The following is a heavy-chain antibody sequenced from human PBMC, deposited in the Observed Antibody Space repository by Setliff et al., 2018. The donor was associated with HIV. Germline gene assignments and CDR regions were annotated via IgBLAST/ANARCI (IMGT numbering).Heavy chain of an antibody. Sequence: ASVKVSCKASGYTFTSCAMHWVRQAPGQGLEWMGWINTNTGNPTYAQGFTGRFVFSLDTSVSTAYLQISSLKAEDTAVYYCARDESDSLYYMDYYYMDVWGKGTTVTVSS. CDR2: INTNTGNP. CDR1: GYTFTSCA. V-gene: IGHV7-4-1*02. D-gene: IGHD3-10*01. CDR3: ARDESDSLYYMDYYYMDV. J-gene: IGHJ6*03.